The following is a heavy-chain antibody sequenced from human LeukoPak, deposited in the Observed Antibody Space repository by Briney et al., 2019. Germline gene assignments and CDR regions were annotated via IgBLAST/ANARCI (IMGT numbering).Heavy chain of an antibody. CDR2: IIPIFGTA. V-gene: IGHV1-69*05. CDR3: ARDQTRYYYDSSGYHNWFDP. J-gene: IGHJ5*02. D-gene: IGHD3-22*01. CDR1: GGTFSSYA. Sequence: SVKVSCKASGGTFSSYAISWVRQAPGQGLEWMGRIIPIFGTANYAQKFQGRVTNTTDESTSTAYMELSSLRSEDTAVYYCARDQTRYYYDSSGYHNWFDPWGQGTLVTVSS.